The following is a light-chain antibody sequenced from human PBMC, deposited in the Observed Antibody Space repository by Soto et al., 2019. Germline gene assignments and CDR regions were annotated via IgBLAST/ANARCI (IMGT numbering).Light chain of an antibody. CDR2: DAS. V-gene: IGKV3-11*01. Sequence: ILLTQSPATLSVSPGERATLSCRASQSVSSYLAWYQHKPGQAPRLLIYDASNRATGIPARFSGSGSGTDFTLTISSLEPEDFEVYYCQQRSNWPHTFGQGTRLEIK. CDR3: QQRSNWPHT. J-gene: IGKJ5*01. CDR1: QSVSSY.